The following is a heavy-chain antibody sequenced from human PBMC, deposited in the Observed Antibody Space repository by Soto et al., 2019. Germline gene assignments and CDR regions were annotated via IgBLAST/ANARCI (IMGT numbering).Heavy chain of an antibody. CDR1: GLTFSNYA. J-gene: IGHJ4*02. CDR3: AKNQERELPRVIDF. D-gene: IGHD1-7*01. CDR2: MSGSSSAT. V-gene: IGHV3-23*01. Sequence: GGSLRLSCATSGLTFSNYAMSWVRQAPGGGLEWVSSMSGSSSATYYADSVRGRFTISRDRSKNTLYLQMSSLRAEDTALYYCAKNQERELPRVIDFWGQGTLVTV.